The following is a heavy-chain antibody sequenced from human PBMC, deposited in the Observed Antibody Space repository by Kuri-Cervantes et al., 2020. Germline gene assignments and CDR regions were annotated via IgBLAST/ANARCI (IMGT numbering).Heavy chain of an antibody. Sequence: LSLTCAASGFTFSDYYMSWIRQAPGKGLEWVSYISSSGSTIYYADSVKGRFTISRDNSKNSLYLQMNSLRAEDTALYYCAKEGSGWLDFDYWGQGTLVTVSS. CDR2: ISSSGSTI. J-gene: IGHJ4*02. CDR1: GFTFSDYY. CDR3: AKEGSGWLDFDY. V-gene: IGHV3-11*01. D-gene: IGHD6-19*01.